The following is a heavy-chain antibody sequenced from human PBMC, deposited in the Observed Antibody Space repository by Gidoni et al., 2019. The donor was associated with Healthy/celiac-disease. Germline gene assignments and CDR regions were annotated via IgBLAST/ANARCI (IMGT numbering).Heavy chain of an antibody. Sequence: QVQLQQWGAGLLKHSETLSLTCAVYGGSFSGYYWRWIRQPPGKGLGWIGEINHSGSTNYNPSLKSRVTISVDTSKNQFSLKLSSVPAADTAVYYCARGTGGYSYGQRTGYNDYWGQGTLVTVSS. D-gene: IGHD5-18*01. CDR3: ARGTGGYSYGQRTGYNDY. CDR1: GGSFSGYY. V-gene: IGHV4-34*01. J-gene: IGHJ4*02. CDR2: INHSGST.